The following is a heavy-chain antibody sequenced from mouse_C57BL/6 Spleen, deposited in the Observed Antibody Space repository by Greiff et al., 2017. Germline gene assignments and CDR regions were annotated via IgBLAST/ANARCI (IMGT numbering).Heavy chain of an antibody. D-gene: IGHD2-4*01. CDR3: ARSLYDYDGYWYFDV. Sequence: EVKVVESGGGLVQSGRSLRLSCATSGFTFSDFYMEWVRQAPGKGLEWIAASRNKANDYTTEYSASVKGRFIVSRDTSQSILYLQMNALRAEDTAIDYCARSLYDYDGYWYFDVWGTGTTVTVSS. CDR1: GFTFSDFY. J-gene: IGHJ1*03. CDR2: SRNKANDYTT. V-gene: IGHV7-1*01.